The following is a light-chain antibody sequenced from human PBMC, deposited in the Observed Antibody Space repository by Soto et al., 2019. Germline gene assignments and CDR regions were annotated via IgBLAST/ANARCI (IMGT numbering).Light chain of an antibody. CDR3: LQHNSYPRT. CDR2: AAS. CDR1: QGIRND. J-gene: IGKJ1*01. V-gene: IGKV1-17*01. Sequence: DIQMTQSSSSLSASVGDRVTITCRASQGIRNDLSWYQQKPGKAPKRLIYAASTLQRGAPSRFSGSGSGTEFTLTISSLQPEDFATYYCLQHNSYPRTFGQGTKVDIK.